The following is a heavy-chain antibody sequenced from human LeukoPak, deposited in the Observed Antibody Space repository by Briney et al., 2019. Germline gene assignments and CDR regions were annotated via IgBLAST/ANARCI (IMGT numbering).Heavy chain of an antibody. D-gene: IGHD2/OR15-2a*01. CDR2: ISGSGGST. V-gene: IGHV3-23*01. CDR3: ASTFRSTDAFDI. Sequence: AISGSGGSTYYADSVKGRFTISRDNSKNTLYLQMNSLRAEDTAVYYCASTFRSTDAFDIWGQGTMVTVSS. J-gene: IGHJ3*02.